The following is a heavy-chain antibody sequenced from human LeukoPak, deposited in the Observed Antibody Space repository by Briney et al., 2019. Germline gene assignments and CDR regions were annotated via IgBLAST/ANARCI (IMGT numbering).Heavy chain of an antibody. CDR3: ARSIVVVPAATNWFDP. CDR2: IKQDGSEK. D-gene: IGHD2-2*01. V-gene: IGHV3-7*03. J-gene: IGHJ5*02. Sequence: GGSLRLSCAASGFTFSSYWMSWVRQAPGKGLEWVANIKQDGSEKYYVDSVKGRFTISRDNAKNSLYLQMNSLRAEDTAVYYCARSIVVVPAATNWFDPLGQGTLVTVSS. CDR1: GFTFSSYW.